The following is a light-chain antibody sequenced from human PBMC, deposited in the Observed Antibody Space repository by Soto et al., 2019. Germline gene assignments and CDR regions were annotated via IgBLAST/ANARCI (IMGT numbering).Light chain of an antibody. Sequence: QSALPQPASVSGSPGQSTTISCTGTSSDIGVYNYVSWYQQLPGEAPKLIIYDVSDRPSGVSTRFSGSKSDNTASLTISGLQAEDEGDYYCSSFTSRHTYVFGTGTKLTV. CDR3: SSFTSRHTYV. V-gene: IGLV2-14*01. CDR2: DVS. CDR1: SSDIGVYNY. J-gene: IGLJ1*01.